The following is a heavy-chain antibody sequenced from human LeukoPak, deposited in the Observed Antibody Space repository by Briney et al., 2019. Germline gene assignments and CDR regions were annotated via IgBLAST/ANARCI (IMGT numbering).Heavy chain of an antibody. CDR1: GFTFSSYS. V-gene: IGHV4-34*01. Sequence: GSLRLSCAASGFTFSSYSMNWVRQAPGKGLEWIGEINHSGSTNYNPSLKSRVTISVDTSKNQFSLKLSSVTAADTAVYYCASLGLRWQWLDPGGRRGYGMDVWGQGTTVTVSS. CDR3: ASLGLRWQWLDPGGRRGYGMDV. D-gene: IGHD6-19*01. J-gene: IGHJ6*02. CDR2: INHSGST.